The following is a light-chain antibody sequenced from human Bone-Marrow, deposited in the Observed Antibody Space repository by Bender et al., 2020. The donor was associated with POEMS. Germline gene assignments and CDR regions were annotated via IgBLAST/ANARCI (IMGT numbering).Light chain of an antibody. J-gene: IGLJ3*02. CDR3: QAWGSRTALV. CDR1: ALPKQY. V-gene: IGLV3-25*02. Sequence: SYALTQKPSMSVSPGQTARITCSGDALPKQYAYWFQHKPGQAPVMVIYKDSERPAGIPERFSGSTSGTAVTLTISGVQAEDEADYYCQAWGSRTALVFGGGTKLTVL. CDR2: KDS.